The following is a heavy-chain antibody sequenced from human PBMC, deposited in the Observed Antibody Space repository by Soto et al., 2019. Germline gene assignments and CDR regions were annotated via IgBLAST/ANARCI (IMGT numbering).Heavy chain of an antibody. CDR2: ISGDGSST. D-gene: IGHD1-7*01. Sequence: GGSLRLSFAASDFTFRSYWMHWVRKSPGEGLVWVSRISGDGSSTNYADSVKGRFTIYRDNAKNTLYLQIDSLRAEDTAVYYCARSLTGTYGAFDLWGQGKMVTVSS. V-gene: IGHV3-74*01. CDR3: ARSLTGTYGAFDL. J-gene: IGHJ3*01. CDR1: DFTFRSYW.